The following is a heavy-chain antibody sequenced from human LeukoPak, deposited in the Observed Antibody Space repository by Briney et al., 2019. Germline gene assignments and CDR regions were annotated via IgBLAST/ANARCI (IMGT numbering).Heavy chain of an antibody. V-gene: IGHV3-64*01. J-gene: IGHJ4*02. CDR3: ARANGYKTKAYFDY. CDR1: GFTFSSYA. CDR2: ISSNGGST. Sequence: GGSLRLSCAASGFTFSSYAMHWVRQAPGKGLEYVSAISSNGGSTYYANSVKGRFTISRDNSKNTLYLQMGSLRAEDMAVYYWARANGYKTKAYFDYGGQGPLVPVSP. D-gene: IGHD5-24*01.